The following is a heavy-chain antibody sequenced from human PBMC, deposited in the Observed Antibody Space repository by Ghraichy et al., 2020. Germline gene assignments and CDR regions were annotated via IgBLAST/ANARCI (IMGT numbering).Heavy chain of an antibody. CDR3: ARLIGSGYVHAFDI. V-gene: IGHV4-61*01. CDR1: GGSVSSGSYY. Sequence: SETLSLTCTVSGGSVSSGSYYWSWIRQPPGKGLEWIGYIYYSGSTNYNPSLKSRVTISVDTSKNQFSLKLSSVTAADTAVYYCARLIGSGYVHAFDIWGQGTMVTVSS. J-gene: IGHJ3*02. D-gene: IGHD3-3*01. CDR2: IYYSGST.